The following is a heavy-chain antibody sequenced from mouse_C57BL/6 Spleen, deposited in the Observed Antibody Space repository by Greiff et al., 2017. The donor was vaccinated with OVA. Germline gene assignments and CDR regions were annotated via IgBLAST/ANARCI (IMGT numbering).Heavy chain of an antibody. CDR2: IDPETGGT. J-gene: IGHJ3*01. CDR1: GYTFTDYE. D-gene: IGHD4-1*01. V-gene: IGHV1-15*01. Sequence: QVQLQQSGAELVRPGASVTLSCKASGYTFTDYEMHWVKQTPVHGLEWIGAIDPETGGTAYPQKFKGKVILTADKSSSTAYMELRSLTSEDAAVYYYTGKDWDVEGFAYWGQGTLVTVSA. CDR3: TGKDWDVEGFAY.